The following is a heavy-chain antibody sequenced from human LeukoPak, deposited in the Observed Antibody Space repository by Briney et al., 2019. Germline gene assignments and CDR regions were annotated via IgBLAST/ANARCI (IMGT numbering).Heavy chain of an antibody. CDR2: INHSGST. Sequence: SETLSLTCAVYGGSFSGYYWSWIRQPPGKGLEWIGEINHSGSTNYDPSLKSRVTISVDTSKNQFSLKLSSVTAADMAVYYCARGQKRYYYDSSGYPLKSWGQGTLVTVSS. CDR1: GGSFSGYY. V-gene: IGHV4-34*01. CDR3: ARGQKRYYYDSSGYPLKS. D-gene: IGHD3-22*01. J-gene: IGHJ4*02.